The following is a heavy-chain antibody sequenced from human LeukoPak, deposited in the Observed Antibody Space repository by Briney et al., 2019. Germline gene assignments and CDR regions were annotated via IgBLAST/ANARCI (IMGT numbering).Heavy chain of an antibody. CDR1: GFTFSNAW. CDR2: ISGSGDST. J-gene: IGHJ4*02. V-gene: IGHV3-23*01. Sequence: GGSLRLSCADSGFTFSNAWMSWVRQAPGKGLEWVSAISGSGDSTYYGDSVKGRFTISRDNSKNTLYLQMNSLRAEDTAVYYCAKTRPLDSSSWSHGDYWGQGTLVTVSS. CDR3: AKTRPLDSSSWSHGDY. D-gene: IGHD6-13*01.